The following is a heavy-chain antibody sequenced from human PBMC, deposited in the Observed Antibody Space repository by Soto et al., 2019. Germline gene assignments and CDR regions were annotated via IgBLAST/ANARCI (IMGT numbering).Heavy chain of an antibody. CDR2: LYHSGST. V-gene: IGHV4-30-2*01. D-gene: IGHD6-13*01. CDR1: GGSISSGGYS. J-gene: IGHJ4*02. CDR3: ASSHAGAHITAAVH. Sequence: QLQLQESGSGLVKPSQTLSLTCAVSGGSISSGGYSWSWIRQPPGKGREWIGYLYHSGSTYYNPALRSRVTISVDRSRNQFSLELSSVTAADTAVYYCASSHAGAHITAAVHWGQGTLVTVSS.